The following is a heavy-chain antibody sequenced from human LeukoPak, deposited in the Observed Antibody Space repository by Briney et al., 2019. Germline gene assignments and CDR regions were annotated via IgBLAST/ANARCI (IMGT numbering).Heavy chain of an antibody. CDR3: ARDRSGYANDAFDF. CDR2: LSYGGTNK. CDR1: GFTFSSYW. J-gene: IGHJ3*01. D-gene: IGHD3-3*01. Sequence: TGGSLRLSCAASGFTFSSYWMSWVRQAPGKGLEWVAVLSYGGTNKYYADSVKGRFTISRDNSKNTMFLQMNSLRAEDTAVYHCARDRSGYANDAFDFWGQGTMVTVSS. V-gene: IGHV3-30-3*01.